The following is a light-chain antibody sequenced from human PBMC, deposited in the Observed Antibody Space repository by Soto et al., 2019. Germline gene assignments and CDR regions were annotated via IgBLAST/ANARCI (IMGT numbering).Light chain of an antibody. CDR3: LQPSTYPVT. CDR2: AAS. J-gene: IGKJ1*01. V-gene: IGKV1-17*01. CDR1: QGIRND. Sequence: DIQMTQSPSSLCGSVGYRVTITCGASQGIRNDLGWYQQKPGKAPKCLIYAASSLQGGVPSRFSGSGSETEGTLTISSLKKEDFATYYCLQPSTYPVTFGQGIKVDIK.